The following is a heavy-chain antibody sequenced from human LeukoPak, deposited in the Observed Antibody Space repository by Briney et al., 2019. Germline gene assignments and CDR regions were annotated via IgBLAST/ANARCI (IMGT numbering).Heavy chain of an antibody. Sequence: GGSLRLSCAASGFSFSSYAMSWVRQAPGKGLEWVSAISGSGGSTYYADSVKGRFTISRDNSKNTLYLQMNSLRAEDTAVYYCAKDRDSSSWFDYWGQGTLVTVSS. D-gene: IGHD6-13*01. CDR3: AKDRDSSSWFDY. CDR2: ISGSGGST. CDR1: GFSFSSYA. J-gene: IGHJ4*02. V-gene: IGHV3-23*01.